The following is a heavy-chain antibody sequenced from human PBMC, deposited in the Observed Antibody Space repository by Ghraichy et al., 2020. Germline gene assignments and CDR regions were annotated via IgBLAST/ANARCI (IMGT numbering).Heavy chain of an antibody. CDR2: ISYDGSNK. J-gene: IGHJ4*02. Sequence: GGSLRLSCAASGFTFSSYGMHWVRQAPGKGLEWVAVISYDGSNKYYADSVKGRFTISRDNSKNTLYLQMNSLRAEDTAVYYCAKSLHGYFDYWGQGTLVTVSS. CDR1: GFTFSSYG. V-gene: IGHV3-30*18. CDR3: AKSLHGYFDY.